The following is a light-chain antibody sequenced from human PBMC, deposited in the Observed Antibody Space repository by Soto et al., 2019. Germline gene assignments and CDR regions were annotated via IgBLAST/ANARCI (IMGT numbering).Light chain of an antibody. CDR3: QQYDNLSMA. CDR1: QDISNY. J-gene: IGKJ5*01. V-gene: IGKV1-33*01. Sequence: IQMTQSPSSLSASVGDRVTITCQASQDISNYLNWYQQKPGKAPKLLIYDASNLETGVPSRFSGSGSGTDFTFTISSLQPEDIATYYCQQYDNLSMAFGQGTRLEIK. CDR2: DAS.